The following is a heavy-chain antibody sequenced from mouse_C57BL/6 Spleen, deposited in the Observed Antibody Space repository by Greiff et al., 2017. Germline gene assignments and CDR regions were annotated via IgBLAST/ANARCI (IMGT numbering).Heavy chain of an antibody. V-gene: IGHV1-50*01. CDR3: ARVRDSSGYGAMDY. Sequence: QVQLQQPGAELVKPGASVKLSCKASGYTFTSYWMQWVKQRPGQGLEWIGEIDPSDSYTNYNQKFKGKATLTVDTSSSTAYMQLSSLTSEDSAVYYCARVRDSSGYGAMDYWGQGTSVTVSS. CDR2: IDPSDSYT. CDR1: GYTFTSYW. D-gene: IGHD3-2*02. J-gene: IGHJ4*01.